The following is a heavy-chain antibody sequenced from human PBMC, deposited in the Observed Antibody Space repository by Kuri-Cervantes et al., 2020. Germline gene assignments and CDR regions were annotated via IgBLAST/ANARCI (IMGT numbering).Heavy chain of an antibody. CDR2: ISSSGSTI. CDR1: GFTFSDYY. CDR3: AREGGRGGMDV. V-gene: IGHV3-11*01. J-gene: IGHJ6*02. D-gene: IGHD2-15*01. Sequence: GESLKISCAASGFTFSDYYVSWIRQAPGKGLEWVSYISSSGSTIYYADSVKGRFTISRDNAKNSLYLQMNSLRAEDTAVYYCAREGGRGGMDVWGQGTTVTVSS.